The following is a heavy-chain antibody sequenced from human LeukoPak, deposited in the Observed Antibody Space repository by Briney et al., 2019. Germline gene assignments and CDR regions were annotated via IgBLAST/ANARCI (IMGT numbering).Heavy chain of an antibody. Sequence: ASVKVSCKASGYTFTSYDINWVRQATGQGLEWMGWMNPNSGNTGYAQKFQGRVTITRNTSISTAYMELSSLRSEDTAVYYCARVNGIVGALDAFDIWGQGTMVTVSS. CDR2: MNPNSGNT. CDR3: ARVNGIVGALDAFDI. CDR1: GYTFTSYD. V-gene: IGHV1-8*03. D-gene: IGHD1-26*01. J-gene: IGHJ3*02.